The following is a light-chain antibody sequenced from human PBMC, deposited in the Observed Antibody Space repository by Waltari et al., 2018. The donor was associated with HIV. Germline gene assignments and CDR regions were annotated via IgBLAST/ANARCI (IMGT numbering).Light chain of an antibody. CDR1: QNVLTN. CDR2: GSS. CDR3: QQYNNWPLA. J-gene: IGKJ1*01. V-gene: IGKV3-15*01. Sequence: IVMPQSPATLSVSQGERAPLSCRASQNVLTNVAWYQQKPGQSPRLLIHGSSTRATGIPARFSGSGSGTEFTLTISSLQSEDFAVYYCQQYNNWPLAFGQGTKVEI.